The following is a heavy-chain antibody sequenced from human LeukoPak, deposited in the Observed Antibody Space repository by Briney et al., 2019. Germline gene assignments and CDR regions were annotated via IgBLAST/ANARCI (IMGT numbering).Heavy chain of an antibody. CDR1: GYTFTGYY. D-gene: IGHD5-12*01. Sequence: ASVKVSCKASGYTFTGYYMHWVRQAPGQGLEWMGWINPNSGGTNYAQKFQGRVTMTRDTSISTAYMELSRLRSDDTAVYYCARYQGEATRDFDYWGQGTLVTVSS. J-gene: IGHJ4*02. CDR2: INPNSGGT. V-gene: IGHV1-2*02. CDR3: ARYQGEATRDFDY.